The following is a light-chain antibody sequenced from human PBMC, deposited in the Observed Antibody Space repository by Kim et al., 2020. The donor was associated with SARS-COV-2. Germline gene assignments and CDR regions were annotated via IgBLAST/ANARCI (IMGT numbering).Light chain of an antibody. Sequence: SYELTQPPSVSVAPGKTATITCGGNNIGSKSVHWYQQKPGQAPVLAIYYDSDRPSGIPERFSGSNSDNTATLTISRVEAGDEADYYCQVWDSTGDQGVFGGGTQLTVL. CDR1: NIGSKS. CDR2: YDS. CDR3: QVWDSTGDQGV. V-gene: IGLV3-21*04. J-gene: IGLJ3*02.